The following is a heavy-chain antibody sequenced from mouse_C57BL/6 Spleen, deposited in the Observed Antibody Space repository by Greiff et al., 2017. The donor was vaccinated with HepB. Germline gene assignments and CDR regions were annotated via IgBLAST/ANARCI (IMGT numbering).Heavy chain of an antibody. J-gene: IGHJ2*01. CDR3: ARWDGSTLYYFDY. V-gene: IGHV1-7*01. D-gene: IGHD1-1*01. CDR2: INPSSGYT. Sequence: QVQLQQSGAELAKPGASGKRSGKASGYTLTSYGRHGEKPRPGPGLEWIGYINPSSGYTKYNKKFKDKATLTAAKSSSTAYMQLSSLTYEDSAVYYCARWDGSTLYYFDYWGQGTTLTVSS. CDR1: GYTLTSYG.